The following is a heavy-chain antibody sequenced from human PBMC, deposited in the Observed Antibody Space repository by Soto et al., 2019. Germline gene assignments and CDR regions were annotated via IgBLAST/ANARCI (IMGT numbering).Heavy chain of an antibody. Sequence: GGSLRLSCAASGFTFSSYAMSWVRQAPGKGLEWVSAISGSGGSTYYADSVKGRFTISRDNSKNTLYLQMNSLRAEDTAVYYCAKDNGTMVRGVDYGMDVWGQGTTVTVSS. CDR2: ISGSGGST. J-gene: IGHJ6*02. CDR1: GFTFSSYA. V-gene: IGHV3-23*01. D-gene: IGHD3-10*01. CDR3: AKDNGTMVRGVDYGMDV.